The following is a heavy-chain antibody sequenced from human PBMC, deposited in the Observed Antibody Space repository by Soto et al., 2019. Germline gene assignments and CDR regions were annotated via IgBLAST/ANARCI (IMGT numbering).Heavy chain of an antibody. Sequence: QVQLQQWGAGLLKPSETLSLTCAVYGGSFSGYYWSWIRQPPGKGLEWIGEINHSGSTNYNPSLKSRVTISVDTYTNQFSLKLSSVTAADTAVYYCERGIDCSGGSCYGRQSVRYFDYWGQGTLVTVSS. CDR1: GGSFSGYY. V-gene: IGHV4-34*01. CDR2: INHSGST. CDR3: ERGIDCSGGSCYGRQSVRYFDY. J-gene: IGHJ4*02. D-gene: IGHD2-15*01.